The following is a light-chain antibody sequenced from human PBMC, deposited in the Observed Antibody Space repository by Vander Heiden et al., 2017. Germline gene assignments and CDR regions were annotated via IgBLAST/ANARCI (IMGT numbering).Light chain of an antibody. CDR2: DVS. Sequence: QSALTQPASVSGSPGQSITISCTGTSSDVGGYNYVSWYQQHSGKAPKLMIYDVSNPPSGVSNRFSGSKSGNTASLTISGLQAEDEADYYCSSYTSSSTRVVFGGGTKLTVL. CDR1: SSDVGGYNY. J-gene: IGLJ2*01. V-gene: IGLV2-14*03. CDR3: SSYTSSSTRVV.